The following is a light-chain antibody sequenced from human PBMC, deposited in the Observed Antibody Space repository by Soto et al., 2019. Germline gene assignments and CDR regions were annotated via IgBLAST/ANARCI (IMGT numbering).Light chain of an antibody. Sequence: HSALTQPASVSGSPGQSITISCTGTSSDVGAYNYVSWYQQHPGKAPKLMIYEVSNRPSGVSNRFSGSKSGNTASLTISGLQAEDEADYYCNSYTRSSTLVFGGGTKLTVL. CDR3: NSYTRSSTLV. CDR2: EVS. CDR1: SSDVGAYNY. J-gene: IGLJ3*02. V-gene: IGLV2-14*01.